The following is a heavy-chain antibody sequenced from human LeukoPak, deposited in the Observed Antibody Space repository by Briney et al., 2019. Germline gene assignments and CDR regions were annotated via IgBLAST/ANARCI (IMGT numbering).Heavy chain of an antibody. CDR2: ISGSGGST. D-gene: IGHD4-23*01. CDR3: AKSPYGGNAQYYFDY. J-gene: IGHJ4*02. V-gene: IGHV3-23*01. Sequence: GGSLRLSCAASGFTFSSYSMNWVRQAPGKGLEWVSAISGSGGSTYYADSVKGRFTISRDNSKNTLYLQMNSLRAEDTAVYYCAKSPYGGNAQYYFDYWGQGTLVTVSS. CDR1: GFTFSSYS.